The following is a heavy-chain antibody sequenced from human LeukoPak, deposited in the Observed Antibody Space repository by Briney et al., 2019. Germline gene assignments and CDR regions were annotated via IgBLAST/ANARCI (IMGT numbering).Heavy chain of an antibody. D-gene: IGHD3-22*01. V-gene: IGHV3-23*01. Sequence: GGSLRLSCAASGFTFSNYGMSWVRQAPGKGLEWVSAISHSGSDTYYADSVKGRFTISRDNFKNTLYVQMNSLRADDTAVYYCAKDLYYDSKGIFDYWGQGTLVTVS. CDR2: ISHSGSDT. CDR1: GFTFSNYG. J-gene: IGHJ4*02. CDR3: AKDLYYDSKGIFDY.